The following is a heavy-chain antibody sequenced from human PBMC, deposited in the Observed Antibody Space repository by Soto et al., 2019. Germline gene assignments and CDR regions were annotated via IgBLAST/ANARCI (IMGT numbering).Heavy chain of an antibody. J-gene: IGHJ6*02. D-gene: IGHD3-10*01. CDR3: ARDLRGGSGSSPDYYYYGMDV. Sequence: EVQLVESGGGPVKPGGSLRLSCAASGFTFSSYSMNWVRQAPGKGLEWVSSISSSSSYIYYADSVKGRFTISRDNAKNSLYLQMNSLRAEDTAVYYCARDLRGGSGSSPDYYYYGMDVWGQGTTVTVSS. CDR2: ISSSSSYI. CDR1: GFTFSSYS. V-gene: IGHV3-21*01.